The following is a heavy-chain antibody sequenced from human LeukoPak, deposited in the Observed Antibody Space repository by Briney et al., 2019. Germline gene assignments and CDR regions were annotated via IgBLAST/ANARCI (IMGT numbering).Heavy chain of an antibody. V-gene: IGHV3-30-3*01. CDR3: AREGGIEYCSSTSCFDYFDY. Sequence: GRSLRLSCAASGFTFSSYAMHWVRQAPGKGLEWVAVISYDGSNKYYADSVKGRFTISRDNSKNALYLQMNSLRAEDTAVYYCAREGGIEYCSSTSCFDYFDYWGQGTLVTVSS. CDR1: GFTFSSYA. J-gene: IGHJ4*02. D-gene: IGHD2-2*01. CDR2: ISYDGSNK.